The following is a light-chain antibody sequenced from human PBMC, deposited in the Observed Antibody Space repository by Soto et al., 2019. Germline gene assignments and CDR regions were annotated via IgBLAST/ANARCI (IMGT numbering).Light chain of an antibody. V-gene: IGLV2-8*01. CDR2: DVS. CDR3: SSYAGSVYV. J-gene: IGLJ1*01. CDR1: SSDVGAYNY. Sequence: QSVLTQPPSASGSPGQSVSISCTGTSSDVGAYNYVSWYQQHPGKAPKLMIYDVSKRPSGVPDRFSGSKSGNTASLTVSGLQAEDEADYYCSSYAGSVYVFGPGTKVTVL.